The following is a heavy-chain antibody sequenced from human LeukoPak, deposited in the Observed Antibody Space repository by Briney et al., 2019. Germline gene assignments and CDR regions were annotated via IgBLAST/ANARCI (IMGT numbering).Heavy chain of an antibody. J-gene: IGHJ6*02. Sequence: TGRSLRLSCAASGFIFSSYSMNWVRQAPGKGLEWVSYISSGGSTIYYADSVKGRFTISRDNAKNSLYLQMNSLGDEDTAVYYCVRDDAGTDHYYYGMDVWGQGTTVTVSS. D-gene: IGHD1-14*01. CDR2: ISSGGSTI. V-gene: IGHV3-48*02. CDR1: GFIFSSYS. CDR3: VRDDAGTDHYYYGMDV.